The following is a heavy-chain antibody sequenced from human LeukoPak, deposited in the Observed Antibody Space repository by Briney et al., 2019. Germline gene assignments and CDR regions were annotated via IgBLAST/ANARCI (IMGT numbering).Heavy chain of an antibody. J-gene: IGHJ4*02. V-gene: IGHV3-20*04. CDR2: INWNGGST. CDR1: GFTFDDYG. CDR3: ARSQGYYYGSGSYYNEPYYFDY. Sequence: TGGSLRLSCAASGFTFDDYGMSWVRQAPGKGLEWVSGINWNGGSTGYADSVKGRFTISRDNAKNSLYLQMNSLRAEDTALYYCARSQGYYYGSGSYYNEPYYFDYWGQGTLVTVSS. D-gene: IGHD3-10*01.